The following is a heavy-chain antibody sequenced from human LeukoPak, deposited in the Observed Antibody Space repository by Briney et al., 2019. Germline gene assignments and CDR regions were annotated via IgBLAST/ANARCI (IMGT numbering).Heavy chain of an antibody. D-gene: IGHD5-12*01. CDR1: GFTFSSYE. CDR3: ARDLGSGFDY. J-gene: IGHJ4*02. CDR2: ISGSGSTI. Sequence: PGGSLRLSCAASGFTFSSYEMNWVRQAPGKGLEWVSYISGSGSTIYYADSVKGRFTISRDNAKNSLYLQMNSLRAEDTAVYYCARDLGSGFDYWGQGTLVTVSS. V-gene: IGHV3-48*03.